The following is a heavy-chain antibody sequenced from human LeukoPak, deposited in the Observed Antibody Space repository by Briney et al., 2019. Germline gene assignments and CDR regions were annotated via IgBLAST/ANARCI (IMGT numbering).Heavy chain of an antibody. V-gene: IGHV3-23*01. CDR1: GFTFSSYA. J-gene: IGHJ4*02. Sequence: GGSLRLSCAASGFTFSSYAMSWVRQAPGKGLEWVSAISGSGGSTYYADSVKGRFTISRDNSKNTLYLQMYSLRAEDTAVYYCAKASTMVRGSLISWGQGTLVTVSS. CDR2: ISGSGGST. CDR3: AKASTMVRGSLIS. D-gene: IGHD3-10*01.